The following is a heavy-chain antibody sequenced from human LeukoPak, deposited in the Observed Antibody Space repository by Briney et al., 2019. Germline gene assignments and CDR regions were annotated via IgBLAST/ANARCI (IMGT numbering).Heavy chain of an antibody. CDR2: INAGNGNT. CDR1: GYTFTSYA. J-gene: IGHJ4*02. CDR3: ARDWQQPEYYFDY. V-gene: IGHV1-3*01. Sequence: ASVKVSCKASGYTFTSYAMRWVRQAPGQRLEWMGWINAGNGNTKYSQKFQGRVTITRDTSASTAYMELSSLRSEDTAVYYCARDWQQPEYYFDYWGQGTLVTVSS. D-gene: IGHD6-13*01.